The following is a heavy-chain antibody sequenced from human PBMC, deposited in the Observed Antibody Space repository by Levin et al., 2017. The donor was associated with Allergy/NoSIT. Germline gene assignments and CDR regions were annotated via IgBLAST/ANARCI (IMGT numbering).Heavy chain of an antibody. V-gene: IGHV4-31*03. CDR3: AREDGSTFDF. Sequence: SCTVSGGSISGGGYHWTWIRQHPEKGLEWIGYIYYSGSTFYNPSLKSRLMISVDTSKNQFSLNVSSLTAADTAVYYCAREDGSTFDFWGQGALVTVAS. CDR1: GGSISGGGYH. CDR2: IYYSGST. D-gene: IGHD2-2*03. J-gene: IGHJ4*02.